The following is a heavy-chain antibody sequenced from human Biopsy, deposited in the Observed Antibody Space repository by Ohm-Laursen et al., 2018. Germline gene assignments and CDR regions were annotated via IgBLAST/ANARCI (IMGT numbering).Heavy chain of an antibody. V-gene: IGHV3-73*01. J-gene: IGHJ4*02. CDR2: IRTKVYSYAT. D-gene: IGHD4-23*01. Sequence: SLRLSCSASGFTFSGSAMHWVRQASGKGLEWAGRIRTKVYSYATGYGASVQGRFTISRDDSKNTAYLQMNSLKTEDTAVYYCTRVSGDYGGVSWGQGTLVTVSS. CDR3: TRVSGDYGGVS. CDR1: GFTFSGSA.